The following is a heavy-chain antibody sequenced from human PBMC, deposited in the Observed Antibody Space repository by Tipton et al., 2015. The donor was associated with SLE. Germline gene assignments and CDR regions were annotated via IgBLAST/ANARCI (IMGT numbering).Heavy chain of an antibody. CDR2: VYHSGST. D-gene: IGHD4-17*01. CDR3: ARDGSGAGRYDNGDYVFDY. J-gene: IGHJ4*01. CDR1: GGSFNDYS. Sequence: TLSLTCTLSGGSFNDYSWTWLRQTPGTGLEWFGYVYHSGSTNYNPSLKSRVTISIDTSKHQFSLKLTSVTAADTAVYYCARDGSGAGRYDNGDYVFDYWGHGVLVTVSS. V-gene: IGHV4-59*13.